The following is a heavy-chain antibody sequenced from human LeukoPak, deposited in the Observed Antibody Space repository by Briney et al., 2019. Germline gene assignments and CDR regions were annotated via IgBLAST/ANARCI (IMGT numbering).Heavy chain of an antibody. CDR2: INPSGGST. CDR1: GYTFTSYY. V-gene: IGHV1-46*01. D-gene: IGHD3-16*01. J-gene: IGHJ4*02. CDR3: ARASRGGGFDY. Sequence: ASVKVSCKASGYTFTSYYMHWVRQAPGQGLEWMGIINPSGGSTSYAHKFQGRVTMTRDTTTSTVYMEVSSLRSEETAVYYCARASRGGGFDYWGQGTLVTVSS.